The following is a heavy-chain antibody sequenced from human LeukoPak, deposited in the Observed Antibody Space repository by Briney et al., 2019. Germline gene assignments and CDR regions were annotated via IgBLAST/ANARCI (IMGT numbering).Heavy chain of an antibody. CDR1: GFTFSSYA. V-gene: IGHV3-30-3*01. D-gene: IGHD3-22*01. Sequence: GRSLRLSCAASGFTFSSYAMHWVCQAPGKGLEWVAVISYDGSNKYYADSVKGRFTTSRDNSKNTLYLQLNSLRAEDTAAYYCARVHRYYYDSSGYYYDDYWGQGTLVTVSS. CDR2: ISYDGSNK. J-gene: IGHJ4*02. CDR3: ARVHRYYYDSSGYYYDDY.